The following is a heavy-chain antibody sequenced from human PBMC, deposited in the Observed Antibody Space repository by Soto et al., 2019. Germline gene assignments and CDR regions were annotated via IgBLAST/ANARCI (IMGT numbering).Heavy chain of an antibody. CDR2: IGTAGDT. Sequence: GGSLRLSCAASGFTFSSYDMHWVRQATGKGLEWVSAIGTAGDTYYPGSVKGRFTISRENAKNSLYLQMNSLRAGDTAVYYCAREGSMVRGFSYGMDVWGQGTTVTVSS. CDR1: GFTFSSYD. CDR3: AREGSMVRGFSYGMDV. V-gene: IGHV3-13*01. J-gene: IGHJ6*02. D-gene: IGHD3-10*01.